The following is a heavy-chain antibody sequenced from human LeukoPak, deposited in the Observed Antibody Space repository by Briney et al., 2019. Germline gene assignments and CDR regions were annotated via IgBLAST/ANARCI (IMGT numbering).Heavy chain of an antibody. V-gene: IGHV1-18*01. J-gene: IGHJ3*02. CDR2: ISAYNGNT. CDR3: ARGLIVVVPAAPTHAFDI. CDR1: GYTFTSYG. D-gene: IGHD2-2*01. Sequence: GASVKVSCKASGYTFTSYGISWVRQAPGQGLEWMGWISAYNGNTNYAQKFQGRVTMTRDTSISTAYMELSRLRSDDTAVYYCARGLIVVVPAAPTHAFDIWGQGTMVTVSS.